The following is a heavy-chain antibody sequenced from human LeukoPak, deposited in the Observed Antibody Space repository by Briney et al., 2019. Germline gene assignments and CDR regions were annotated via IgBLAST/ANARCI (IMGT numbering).Heavy chain of an antibody. J-gene: IGHJ4*02. CDR1: GFTVSSNY. V-gene: IGHV3-66*01. CDR3: ARSVAVAGNDY. CDR2: IYSGGST. D-gene: IGHD6-19*01. Sequence: GGSLRLSCAASGFTVSSNYMSRVRQAPGKGLEWVSVIYSGGSTYYADSVKGRFTISRDNSKNTLYLQMNSLRAEDTAVYYCARSVAVAGNDYWGQGTLVTVSS.